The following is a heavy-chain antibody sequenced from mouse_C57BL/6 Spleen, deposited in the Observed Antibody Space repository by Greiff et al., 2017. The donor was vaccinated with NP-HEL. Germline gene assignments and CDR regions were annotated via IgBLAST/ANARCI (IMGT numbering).Heavy chain of an antibody. CDR2: INYDGSST. CDR1: GFTFSDYY. V-gene: IGHV5-16*01. J-gene: IGHJ2*01. D-gene: IGHD4-1*01. Sequence: EVKLMESEGGLVQPGSSMKLSCTASGFTFSDYYMAWVRQVPEKGLEWVANINYDGSSTYYLDSLKSRFIISRDNAKNILYLQMSSLKSEDTATYYCARALTGTFYFDYWGQGTTLTVSS. CDR3: ARALTGTFYFDY.